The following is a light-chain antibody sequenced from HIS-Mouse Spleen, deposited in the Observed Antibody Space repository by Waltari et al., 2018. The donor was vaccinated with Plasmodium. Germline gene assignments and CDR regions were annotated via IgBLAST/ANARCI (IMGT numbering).Light chain of an antibody. CDR3: AAWDDSLNGPV. J-gene: IGLJ2*01. CDR1: SSNLCSTT. V-gene: IGLV1-44*01. CDR2: SNN. Sequence: QSVLTQPPSASGTPGPRVTISCSGSSSNLCSTTVHWYQQLPGTAPKLLIYSNNQRPSGVPDRFSVSKSGTSASLAISGLQSEDEADYYCAAWDDSLNGPVFGGGTKLTVL.